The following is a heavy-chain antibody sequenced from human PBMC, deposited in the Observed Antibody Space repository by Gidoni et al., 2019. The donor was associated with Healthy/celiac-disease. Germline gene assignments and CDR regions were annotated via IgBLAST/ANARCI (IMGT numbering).Heavy chain of an antibody. CDR3: AKTTEVSYYYDSSGYLCAFAI. CDR1: GFTCSSYA. CDR2: ISGSGGSP. V-gene: IGHV3-23*01. Sequence: EAQLLESGGGVVQHGGSLRHSCAATGFTCSSYAMSWVRQSPGKGLALVSAISGSGGSPSSADSVQGRSTISIDNSKNTLYLQINSLRAEDTAVYYCAKTTEVSYYYDSSGYLCAFAIWGQGTMVTVSS. J-gene: IGHJ3*02. D-gene: IGHD3-22*01.